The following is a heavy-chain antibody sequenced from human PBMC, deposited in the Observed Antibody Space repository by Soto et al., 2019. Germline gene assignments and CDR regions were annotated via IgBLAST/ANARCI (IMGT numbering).Heavy chain of an antibody. CDR1: GIPVSSNY. CDR2: LHSGGDT. Sequence: EVPLVESGGGLVQPGGSLRLSCAASGIPVSSNYMTWVRQAPGKGLEWVSVLHSGGDTYYANSVKGRFTISRHDSTNTLFLQMNSLTPEATAVYYCARDGPYYYASRMDVWGQGTTVTVSS. D-gene: IGHD3-10*01. J-gene: IGHJ6*02. CDR3: ARDGPYYYASRMDV. V-gene: IGHV3-53*04.